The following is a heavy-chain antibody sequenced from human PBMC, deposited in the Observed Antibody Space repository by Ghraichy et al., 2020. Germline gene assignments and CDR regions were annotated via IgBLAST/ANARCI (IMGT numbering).Heavy chain of an antibody. CDR1: GGSFSGYY. Sequence: SETLSLTCAVYGGSFSGYYWSWIRQPPGKGLEWIGEINHSGSTNYNPSLKSRVTISVDTSKNQFSLKLSFVTAADTAVYYCARVDDYTDYWGQGTLVTVSS. D-gene: IGHD4-11*01. J-gene: IGHJ4*02. V-gene: IGHV4-34*01. CDR3: ARVDDYTDY. CDR2: INHSGST.